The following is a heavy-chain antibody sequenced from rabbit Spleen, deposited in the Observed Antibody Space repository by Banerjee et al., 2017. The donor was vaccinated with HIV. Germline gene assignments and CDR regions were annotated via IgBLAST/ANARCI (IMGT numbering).Heavy chain of an antibody. Sequence: QSLEESGGGLVQPEGSLTLTCTASGFSFSSGYDMCWVRQAPGKGLEWIGCINRHTFYTYYASWAKGRFTISKASSTTVTLQMTSLTAADTATYFCANGGTGDYIDVYFSLWGPGTLVTVS. CDR3: ANGGTGDYIDVYFSL. D-gene: IGHD1-1*01. J-gene: IGHJ4*01. CDR2: INRHTFYT. CDR1: GFSFSSGYD. V-gene: IGHV1S40*01.